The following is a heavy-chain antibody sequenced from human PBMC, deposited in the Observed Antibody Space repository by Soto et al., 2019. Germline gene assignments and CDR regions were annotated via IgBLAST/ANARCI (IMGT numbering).Heavy chain of an antibody. D-gene: IGHD3-16*02. CDR2: IYYGGRT. Sequence: SETLSLTCTVSGGSISSSSYYWGWIRQPPGKGLEWIGSIYYGGRTYYNPSLKSRLTISLDTSKNQFSLRLTSVTVADTAVYYCARSVRLGDLSFRYWSQGTLVTVSS. CDR3: ARSVRLGDLSFRY. V-gene: IGHV4-39*07. J-gene: IGHJ4*02. CDR1: GGSISSSSYY.